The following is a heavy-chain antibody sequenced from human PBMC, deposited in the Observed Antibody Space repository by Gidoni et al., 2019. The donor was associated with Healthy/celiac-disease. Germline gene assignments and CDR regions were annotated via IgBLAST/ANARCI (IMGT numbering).Heavy chain of an antibody. CDR3: AKARSSTNLSSGGAFDY. Sequence: EVQLVESGGGLVQPGRSLRLSCAASGFTFDDYAMHWVRQAPGKGLELVSGISWNSGSIGYADSVKGRFTISRDNAKNSLYLQMNSLRAEDTALYYCAKARSSTNLSSGGAFDYWGQGTLVTVSS. D-gene: IGHD2-2*01. V-gene: IGHV3-9*01. CDR1: GFTFDDYA. CDR2: ISWNSGSI. J-gene: IGHJ4*02.